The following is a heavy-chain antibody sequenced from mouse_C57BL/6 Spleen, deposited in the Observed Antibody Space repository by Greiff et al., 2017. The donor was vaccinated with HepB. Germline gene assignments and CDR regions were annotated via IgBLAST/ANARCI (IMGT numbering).Heavy chain of an antibody. J-gene: IGHJ3*01. Sequence: EVKLVESGGGLVQPGGSLKLSCAASGFTFSDYGMAWVRQAPRKGPEWVAFISNLAYSIYYADTVTGRFTISRENAKNTLYLEMSSLRSEDTAMYYCARQGDYGSREAWFAYWGQRTLVTVSA. CDR1: GFTFSDYG. D-gene: IGHD1-1*01. CDR3: ARQGDYGSREAWFAY. V-gene: IGHV5-15*04. CDR2: ISNLAYSI.